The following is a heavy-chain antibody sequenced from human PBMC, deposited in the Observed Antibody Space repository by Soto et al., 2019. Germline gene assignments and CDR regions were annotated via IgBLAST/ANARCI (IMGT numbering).Heavy chain of an antibody. CDR1: GYTFTSYG. CDR3: VRRHVTATGIDWFDP. Sequence: ASVKVSCKASGYTFTSYGIHWVRQAPGQRLEWMGWINAANGDTKYSPKFQGRVTITRDTSASTAYMELSSLRSEDTAVYYCVRRHVTATGIDWFDPWGQGTLVTVSS. D-gene: IGHD6-13*01. CDR2: INAANGDT. V-gene: IGHV1-3*01. J-gene: IGHJ5*02.